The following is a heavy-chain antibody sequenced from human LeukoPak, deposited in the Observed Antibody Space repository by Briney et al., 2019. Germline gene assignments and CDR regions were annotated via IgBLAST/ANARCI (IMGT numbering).Heavy chain of an antibody. J-gene: IGHJ6*02. D-gene: IGHD2/OR15-2a*01. CDR1: GGSVNSGTYY. V-gene: IGHV4-61*01. CDR3: AKGGSTNFYYGDV. CDR2: ISYSGST. Sequence: PSETLSLTCTVSGGSVNSGTYYWSWIRQPPGKGLEWIGYISYSGSTNYNPSLKSRVTISVDTSKNQFSLKLSSVTAADTAVYYCAKGGSTNFYYGDVWGQGTTVTVSS.